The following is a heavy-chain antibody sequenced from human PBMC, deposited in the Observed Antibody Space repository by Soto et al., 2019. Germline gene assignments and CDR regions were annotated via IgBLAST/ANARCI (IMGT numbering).Heavy chain of an antibody. CDR2: IYPGDSDT. D-gene: IGHD1-26*01. CDR3: ARLSGARSPANF. CDR1: GYSFTDYW. V-gene: IGHV5-51*01. J-gene: IGHJ4*02. Sequence: ESLKISCKGSGYSFTDYWIGWVRQMPGKGLEWMGIIYPGDSDTRYNPSFQGRVTISADKSITTAYLQWRSLKASDTAMYFCARLSGARSPANFWGQGTLVTVSS.